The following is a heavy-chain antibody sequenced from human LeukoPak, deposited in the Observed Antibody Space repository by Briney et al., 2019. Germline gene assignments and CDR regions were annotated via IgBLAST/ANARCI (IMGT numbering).Heavy chain of an antibody. CDR3: AKHVSTNVWFFDL. CDR1: GFTFGNYA. CDR2: ISGTGAGA. V-gene: IGHV3-23*01. D-gene: IGHD2-2*01. J-gene: IGHJ4*02. Sequence: PGGSLRLSCAASGFTFGNYALSWVRQAPGKGLEWVSLISGTGAGADYADSVKGRFTISRDNSKNTLSLQMNSLKAEDTAVYYCAKHVSTNVWFFDLWGQGTLVTVSS.